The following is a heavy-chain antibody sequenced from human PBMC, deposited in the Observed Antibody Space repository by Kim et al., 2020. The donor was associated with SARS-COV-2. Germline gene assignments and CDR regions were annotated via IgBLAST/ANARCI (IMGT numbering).Heavy chain of an antibody. V-gene: IGHV4-31*03. Sequence: SETLSLTCTVSGGSISSGGYYWSWIRQHPGKGLEWIGYIYYSGSTYYNPSLKSRVTISVDTSKNQFSLKLSSVTAADTAVYYCARDRKQWFGELSTFDYWGQGTLVTVSS. CDR1: GGSISSGGYY. CDR2: IYYSGST. D-gene: IGHD3-10*01. J-gene: IGHJ4*02. CDR3: ARDRKQWFGELSTFDY.